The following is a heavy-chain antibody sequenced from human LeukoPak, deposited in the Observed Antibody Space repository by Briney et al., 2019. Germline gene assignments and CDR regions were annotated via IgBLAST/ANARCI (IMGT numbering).Heavy chain of an antibody. Sequence: NSSETLSLTCTVSGGFISSSSYFWGWIRQPPGKGLEWIGSMYFNGSTFYNPSLRSRVTISVDTSKNQFSLKLSSVTAADTAVYYCARVLPLRFLEWPPGNYMDVWGKGTTVTVSS. D-gene: IGHD3-3*01. CDR2: MYFNGST. CDR1: GGFISSSSYF. V-gene: IGHV4-39*07. J-gene: IGHJ6*03. CDR3: ARVLPLRFLEWPPGNYMDV.